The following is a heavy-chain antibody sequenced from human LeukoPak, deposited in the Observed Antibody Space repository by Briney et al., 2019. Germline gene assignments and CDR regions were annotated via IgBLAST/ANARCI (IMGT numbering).Heavy chain of an antibody. D-gene: IGHD1-1*01. J-gene: IGHJ4*02. CDR3: AREDDWNQLFDY. Sequence: SETLSLTCTVSGGSISSYYWSWIRQPPGKGLEWIGYIYYSGSTNYNPSLKSRVTISVDTSKNQFSLKLSSVTAADTAVYYCAREDDWNQLFDYWGQGTPVTVSS. V-gene: IGHV4-59*01. CDR2: IYYSGST. CDR1: GGSISSYY.